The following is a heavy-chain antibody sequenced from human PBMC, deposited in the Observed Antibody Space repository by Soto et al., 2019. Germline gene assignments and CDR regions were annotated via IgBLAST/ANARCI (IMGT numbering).Heavy chain of an antibody. Sequence: PGGSLRLSCAASGFTFSSYSMNWVRQAPGKGLEWVSSISSSSSYIYYADSVKGRFTISRDNAKNSLYLQMNSLRAEDTAVYYCARDADTAMVLAGNWFDPWGQGTLVTVSS. J-gene: IGHJ5*02. CDR2: ISSSSSYI. CDR3: ARDADTAMVLAGNWFDP. CDR1: GFTFSSYS. D-gene: IGHD5-18*01. V-gene: IGHV3-21*01.